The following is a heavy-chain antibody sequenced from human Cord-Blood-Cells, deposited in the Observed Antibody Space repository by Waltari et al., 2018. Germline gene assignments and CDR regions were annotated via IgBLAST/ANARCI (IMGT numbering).Heavy chain of an antibody. J-gene: IGHJ4*02. D-gene: IGHD3-9*01. CDR3: ARHVRLLRYFDWLLEGFDY. CDR2: INHSGST. CDR1: GGSFSGYY. Sequence: QVQLQQWGAGLLKPSETLSLTCAVYGGSFSGYYWSWIRHPPGKGLGWIGEINHSGSTNYNPSLKSRVTISVDTSKNQFSLKLSSVTAADTAVYYCARHVRLLRYFDWLLEGFDYWGQGTLVTVSS. V-gene: IGHV4-34*01.